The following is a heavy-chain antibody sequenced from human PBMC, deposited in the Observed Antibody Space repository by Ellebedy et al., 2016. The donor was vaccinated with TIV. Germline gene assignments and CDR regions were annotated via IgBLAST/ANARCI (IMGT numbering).Heavy chain of an antibody. V-gene: IGHV4-59*01. J-gene: IGHJ5*02. CDR2: ISDRGST. D-gene: IGHD3-9*01. Sequence: MPSETLSLTCTVSGGSISSFYWSWIRQPPGKGLEWIGYISDRGSTNYNPSLKSRVTISVDTSKNQVPLKLSSVTAADTAVYYCARTLPFYDILTGYVPNWFDPWGQGTLVTVSS. CDR1: GGSISSFY. CDR3: ARTLPFYDILTGYVPNWFDP.